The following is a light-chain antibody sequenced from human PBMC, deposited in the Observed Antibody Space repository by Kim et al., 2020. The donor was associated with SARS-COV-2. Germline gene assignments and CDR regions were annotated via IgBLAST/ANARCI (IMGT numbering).Light chain of an antibody. V-gene: IGLV3-1*01. CDR2: LDS. J-gene: IGLJ3*02. CDR1: KLGDKY. CDR3: QAWDSSTANWV. Sequence: SYELTQPPSVSVSPGQTASITCSGDKLGDKYACXYQQKPGQSPVLVIYLDSKRPSGIPERFSGSNSGNTATLTISGTQAIDEADYYCQAWDSSTANWVFG.